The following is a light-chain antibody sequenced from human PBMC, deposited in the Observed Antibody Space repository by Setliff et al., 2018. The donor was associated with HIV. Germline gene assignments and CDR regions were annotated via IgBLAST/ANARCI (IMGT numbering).Light chain of an antibody. CDR1: TFNIEVNT. Sequence: QSVLTQPPSASGTPGQRVTISCSGNTFNIEVNTVNWYQQLPGAAPKLLIYKNNQRPSGVPDRFSGTKSFTSASLAISGLQSADEADYYCAAWDDGLNGYVFGTGTKV. J-gene: IGLJ1*01. CDR3: AAWDDGLNGYV. V-gene: IGLV1-44*01. CDR2: KNN.